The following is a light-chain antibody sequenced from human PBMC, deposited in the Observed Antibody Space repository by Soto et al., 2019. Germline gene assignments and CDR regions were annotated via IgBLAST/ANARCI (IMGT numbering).Light chain of an antibody. CDR3: QQYNSYST. Sequence: DIQMTQFPSPLSASVGERVTITCRVSQSISSWLAWYQQKPGKAPKLLIYKASSLESGVPSRFSGSGSGTEFTLTISSLQPDDFATYYCQQYNSYSTFGQGTKVDIK. CDR2: KAS. CDR1: QSISSW. J-gene: IGKJ2*01. V-gene: IGKV1-5*03.